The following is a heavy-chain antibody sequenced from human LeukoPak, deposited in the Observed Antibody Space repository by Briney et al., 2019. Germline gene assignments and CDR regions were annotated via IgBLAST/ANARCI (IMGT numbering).Heavy chain of an antibody. CDR3: ARVIYSGWEGELSD. Sequence: GGTLRLSCAASGFTFSSYWMHWVRHAPGKGLMGFSRIYSGGSTTSYADPMIGRLTTSRDNAKNTLYLQMNSLRAEDTAVYYCARVIYSGWEGELSDWGQGTLVTVSS. CDR2: IYSGGSTT. J-gene: IGHJ4*02. V-gene: IGHV3-74*01. D-gene: IGHD6-19*01. CDR1: GFTFSSYW.